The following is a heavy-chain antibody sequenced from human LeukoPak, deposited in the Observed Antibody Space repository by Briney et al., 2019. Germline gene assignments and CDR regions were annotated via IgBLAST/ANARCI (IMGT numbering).Heavy chain of an antibody. D-gene: IGHD3-10*01. Sequence: SAKVSCKASGGTFSSYTISWVRQAPGQGLEWMGRIIPIFGTANYAQKFQGRVTITADESTSTAYMELSSLRSEDTAVYYCARVRISRDYYGSGSYHYYYYGMDVWGKGTTVTVSS. J-gene: IGHJ6*04. CDR1: GGTFSSYT. CDR3: ARVRISRDYYGSGSYHYYYYGMDV. V-gene: IGHV1-69*13. CDR2: IIPIFGTA.